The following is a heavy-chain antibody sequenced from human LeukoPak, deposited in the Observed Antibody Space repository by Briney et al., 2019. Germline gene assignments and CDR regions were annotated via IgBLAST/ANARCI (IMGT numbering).Heavy chain of an antibody. D-gene: IGHD1-14*01. CDR3: ARDKGTYHNKYYFDY. J-gene: IGHJ4*02. CDR2: ISSSSSTI. V-gene: IGHV3-48*02. Sequence: GGSLRLSCAVSGFTFSSYSMNWVRQAPGKGLELLSYISSSSSTIFYADSVNGRFTISRDNAKNSLYLQMNSLRDEDTAVYFCARDKGTYHNKYYFDYWGQGTLVTVSS. CDR1: GFTFSSYS.